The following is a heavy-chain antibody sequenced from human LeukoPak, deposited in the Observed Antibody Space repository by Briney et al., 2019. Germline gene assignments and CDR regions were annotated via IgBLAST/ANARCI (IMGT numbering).Heavy chain of an antibody. J-gene: IGHJ6*02. V-gene: IGHV1-18*01. CDR2: ISAYNGNT. Sequence: ASVKVSCKASGYTFTGYGISWVRQAPGQGLEWMGWISAYNGNTNYAQKLQGRVTMTTDTSTSTAYMELRSLRSDDTAVYYCARDSPDYDFWSGYYTGYYYYGMDVWGQGTTVTVSS. CDR1: GYTFTGYG. D-gene: IGHD3-3*01. CDR3: ARDSPDYDFWSGYYTGYYYYGMDV.